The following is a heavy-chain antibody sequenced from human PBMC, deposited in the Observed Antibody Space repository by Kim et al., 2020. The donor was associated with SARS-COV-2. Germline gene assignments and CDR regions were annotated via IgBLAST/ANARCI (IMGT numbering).Heavy chain of an antibody. CDR2: VDHSGTT. CDR3: ARGVSSAWTLRAWFDP. D-gene: IGHD3-22*01. Sequence: SETLSLTCVVSGASISSSSCWSWVRQPPGKGLEWIGEVDHSGTTSYNVSLKSRVTISVDKSKNQFSLRLNSVSAADTAVYYCARGVSSAWTLRAWFDPWGQGPLVTVSS. J-gene: IGHJ5*02. CDR1: GASISSSSC. V-gene: IGHV4-4*02.